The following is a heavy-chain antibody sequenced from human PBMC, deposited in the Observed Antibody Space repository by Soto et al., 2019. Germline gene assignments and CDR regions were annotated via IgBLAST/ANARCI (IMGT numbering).Heavy chain of an antibody. CDR2: ISDSGGST. D-gene: IGHD6-13*01. Sequence: PGGSLRLSCAASGFTFSSYAMTWVRQAPGKGLEWVSSISDSGGSTYYADSVKGRFTISRDNSKNTLYLLMNSLRAEDTAVYYCAKGYSSSWYVPDYWGQGTLGTVSS. CDR1: GFTFSSYA. J-gene: IGHJ4*02. V-gene: IGHV3-23*01. CDR3: AKGYSSSWYVPDY.